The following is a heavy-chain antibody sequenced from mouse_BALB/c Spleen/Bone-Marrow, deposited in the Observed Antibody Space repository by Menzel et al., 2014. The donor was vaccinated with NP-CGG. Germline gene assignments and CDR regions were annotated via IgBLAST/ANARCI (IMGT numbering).Heavy chain of an antibody. Sequence: EVQGVEPGGGLVQPGGSRKLSCAASGFTFSDYGMAWVRQAPGKGPEWVAFISNLAYSIYYADTVTGRFTISRENAKNTLYLEMSSLRSEDTAMYYCATIYYGNSYAMDYWGQGTSVTVSS. CDR1: GFTFSDYG. V-gene: IGHV5-15*02. CDR2: ISNLAYSI. D-gene: IGHD2-1*01. CDR3: ATIYYGNSYAMDY. J-gene: IGHJ4*01.